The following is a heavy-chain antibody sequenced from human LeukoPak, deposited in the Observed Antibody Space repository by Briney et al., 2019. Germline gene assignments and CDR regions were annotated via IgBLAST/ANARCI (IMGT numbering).Heavy chain of an antibody. V-gene: IGHV4-34*01. CDR1: GGSFSGYY. CDR3: ARGEYDILTGYYLFDY. D-gene: IGHD3-9*01. Sequence: PSETLSLTCAVYGGSFSGYYWSWIRQPPGKGLEWIGEINHSGSTNYNPSLKSRVTISVDTSKNQFSLKLSSVTAADTAAYYCARGEYDILTGYYLFDYWGQGTLVTVSS. J-gene: IGHJ4*02. CDR2: INHSGST.